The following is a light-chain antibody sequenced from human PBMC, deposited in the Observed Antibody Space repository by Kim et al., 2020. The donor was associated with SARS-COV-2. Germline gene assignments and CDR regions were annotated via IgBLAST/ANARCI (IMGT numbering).Light chain of an antibody. CDR3: MQGTHSPFT. Sequence: PASNSGRSSHSLVYSDGNIYLNWFHQRPGQSPRRLIYKVSNRDSGVPDRFSGSGSGTDFTLQISRVEAEDVGVYYCMQGTHSPFTFGPGTKVDIK. CDR1: HSLVYSDGNIY. V-gene: IGKV2-30*01. J-gene: IGKJ3*01. CDR2: KVS.